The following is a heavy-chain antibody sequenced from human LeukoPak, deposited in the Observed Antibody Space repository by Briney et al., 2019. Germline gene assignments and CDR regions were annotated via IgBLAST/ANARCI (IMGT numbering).Heavy chain of an antibody. J-gene: IGHJ6*02. D-gene: IGHD3-3*01. CDR3: ARLTRVLRLSEWLPRDYYYYGMDV. CDR2: INHSGST. Sequence: PSETLSLTCAVYGGSFSGYYWNWIRQPPGKGLEWIGEINHSGSTSYNPSLKSRVTISVDTSKNQFSLKLSSVTAADTAVYYCARLTRVLRLSEWLPRDYYYYGMDVWGQGTTVTVSS. CDR1: GGSFSGYY. V-gene: IGHV4-34*01.